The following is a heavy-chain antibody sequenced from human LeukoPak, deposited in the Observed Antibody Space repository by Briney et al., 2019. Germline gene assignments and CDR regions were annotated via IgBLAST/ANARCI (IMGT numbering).Heavy chain of an antibody. CDR2: IIPILGIA. CDR3: ARSGGYYYYYGMDV. CDR1: GYTFTSYY. J-gene: IGHJ6*02. D-gene: IGHD4-23*01. V-gene: IGHV1-69*02. Sequence: ASVKVSCKASGYTFTSYYMHWVRQAPGQGLEWMGRIIPILGIANYAQKFQGRVTITADKSTSTAYMELSSLRSEDTAVYYCARSGGYYYYYGMDVWGQGTTVTVSS.